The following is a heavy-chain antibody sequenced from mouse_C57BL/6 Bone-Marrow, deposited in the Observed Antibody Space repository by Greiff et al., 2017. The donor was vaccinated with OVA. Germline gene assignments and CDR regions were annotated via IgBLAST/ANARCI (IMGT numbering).Heavy chain of an antibody. CDR3: TTSTVVAPGAMDY. Sequence: VQLQQSGAELVRPGASVKLSCTASGFNIKDDYMHWVKQRPEQGLEWIGWIDPENGDTAYASKFQGKATITADTSSNPAYLQLSSLTSEDTAVYYCTTSTVVAPGAMDYWGQGTSVTVSS. CDR2: IDPENGDT. D-gene: IGHD1-1*01. J-gene: IGHJ4*01. V-gene: IGHV14-4*01. CDR1: GFNIKDDY.